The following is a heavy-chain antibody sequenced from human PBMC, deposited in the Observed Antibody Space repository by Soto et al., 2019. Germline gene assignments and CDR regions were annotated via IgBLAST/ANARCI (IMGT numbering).Heavy chain of an antibody. V-gene: IGHV4-31*03. J-gene: IGHJ4*02. CDR3: ARVKGGTARRAFDS. D-gene: IGHD1-7*01. CDR1: GDSISSGGYY. CDR2: IYDNGGG. Sequence: QVQLQESGPGLVKPSQTLSLTCTVSGDSISSGGYYWGWIRQHPRQGLERIGYIYDNGGGYYSPSLKSRVVISVDRSENQFSLRLSSVTAADTAVYYCARVKGGTARRAFDSWGQGTLVTVSS.